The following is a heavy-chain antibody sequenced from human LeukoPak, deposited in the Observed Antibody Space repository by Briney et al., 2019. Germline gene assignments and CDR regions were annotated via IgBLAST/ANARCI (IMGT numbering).Heavy chain of an antibody. CDR3: ARGVVGAYYYYYMDV. V-gene: IGHV7-4-1*02. CDR1: GYTFTSYP. D-gene: IGHD2-15*01. Sequence: ASVKVSCKASGYTFTSYPMNWVRQAPGQGLEYMGWINTNTGNPTYAQGFTGRFVFSLDTSVSTAYLQISSLKAEDTAVYYCARGVVGAYYYYYMDVWGKGTTVTVSS. J-gene: IGHJ6*03. CDR2: INTNTGNP.